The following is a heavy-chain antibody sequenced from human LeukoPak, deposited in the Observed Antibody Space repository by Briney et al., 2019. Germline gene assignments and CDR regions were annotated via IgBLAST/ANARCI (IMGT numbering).Heavy chain of an antibody. Sequence: GGSLRLSCAASGFTFSSYVMRWVRQAPGKGLEWVSTISGSGDSTYYADSVKGRFTISRDNSKNTLYLQMSSLRAEDTAVYYCAKDPRGQLGYYFDYWGQGTLVTVSS. CDR1: GFTFSSYV. J-gene: IGHJ4*02. CDR2: ISGSGDST. V-gene: IGHV3-23*01. D-gene: IGHD6-13*01. CDR3: AKDPRGQLGYYFDY.